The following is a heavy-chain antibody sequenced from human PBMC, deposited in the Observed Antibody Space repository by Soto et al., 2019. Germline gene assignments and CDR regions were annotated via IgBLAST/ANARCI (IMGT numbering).Heavy chain of an antibody. J-gene: IGHJ6*02. CDR3: ARGGGSGYYWGYYYYGMDV. Sequence: SETLSLTCAVYGGSFSGYYWGWIRQPPGKGLEWIGEINHSGSTNYNPSLKSRVTISVDTSKNQFSLKLSSVTAADTAVYYCARGGGSGYYWGYYYYGMDVWGQGTTVTVSS. CDR1: GGSFSGYY. D-gene: IGHD3-22*01. V-gene: IGHV4-34*01. CDR2: INHSGST.